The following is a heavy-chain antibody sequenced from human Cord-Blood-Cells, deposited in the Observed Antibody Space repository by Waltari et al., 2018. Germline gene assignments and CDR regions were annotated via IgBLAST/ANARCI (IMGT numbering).Heavy chain of an antibody. CDR2: IYSGGRT. Sequence: EVQLVESGGGLIQPGGSLRLSCAASGFTVSSNYMSWVRQAPGKGLEWVSVIYSGGRTYYADSLKGRFTISRDNSKNPLYLQMNSLRAEDTAVYYCARDLPSGGYDDYWGQGTLVTVSS. CDR3: ARDLPSGGYDDY. V-gene: IGHV3-53*01. CDR1: GFTVSSNY. D-gene: IGHD5-12*01. J-gene: IGHJ4*02.